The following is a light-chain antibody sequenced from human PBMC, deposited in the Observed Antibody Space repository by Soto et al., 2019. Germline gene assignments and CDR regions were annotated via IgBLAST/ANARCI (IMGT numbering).Light chain of an antibody. CDR2: DVS. J-gene: IGLJ2*01. CDR3: SSYTSSGVV. CDR1: SSDVGGYNY. Sequence: QSVLTQPASVSGSPGQSITISCTGTSSDVGGYNYVSWYQQHPGKAPKLMIYDVSNRPSGVSNRFSGSESGNTASLTISGLQAEDEADYYCSSYTSSGVVFGGGTKLTVL. V-gene: IGLV2-14*01.